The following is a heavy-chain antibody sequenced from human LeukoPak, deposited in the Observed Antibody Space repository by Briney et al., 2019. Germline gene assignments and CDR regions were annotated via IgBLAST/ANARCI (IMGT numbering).Heavy chain of an antibody. CDR2: ISSSSSYI. CDR3: ARQTYYDRYYFDY. Sequence: GGSLRLSCAASGFTFSSYSMNWVRQAPGKGLEWVSSISSSSSYIYYADSVKGRFTISRDNAKNSLYLQMNSLRAEDTAVYYCARQTYYDRYYFDYWGQGTLVTVSS. CDR1: GFTFSSYS. V-gene: IGHV3-21*01. D-gene: IGHD3-22*01. J-gene: IGHJ4*02.